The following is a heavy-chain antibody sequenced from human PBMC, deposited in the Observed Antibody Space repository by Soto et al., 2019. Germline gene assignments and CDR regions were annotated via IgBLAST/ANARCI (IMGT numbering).Heavy chain of an antibody. Sequence: SETLSLTCAVSGGSISSSNWWSWVRQPPGKGLEWIGEIYHSGSTNYNPSLKSRVTISVDKSKNQFSLKLSSVTAADTAVYYCVRVGGYEDYYYYGMDVWGQGTTVTVSS. D-gene: IGHD5-12*01. CDR3: VRVGGYEDYYYYGMDV. CDR2: IYHSGST. J-gene: IGHJ6*02. V-gene: IGHV4-4*02. CDR1: GGSISSSNW.